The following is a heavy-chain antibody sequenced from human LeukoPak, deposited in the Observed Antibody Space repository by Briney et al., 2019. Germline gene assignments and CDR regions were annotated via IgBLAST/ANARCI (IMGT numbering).Heavy chain of an antibody. Sequence: GGSLRLSCAASGFTFSSYSMNWVRQAPGKGLEWVSSISSSSSYIYYADSVKGRFTISRDNAKNSLYLQMNSLRAEDTAVYYCARGLTGSSSFADYWGQGTLVTVSS. J-gene: IGHJ4*02. CDR2: ISSSSSYI. D-gene: IGHD6-6*01. V-gene: IGHV3-21*01. CDR1: GFTFSSYS. CDR3: ARGLTGSSSFADY.